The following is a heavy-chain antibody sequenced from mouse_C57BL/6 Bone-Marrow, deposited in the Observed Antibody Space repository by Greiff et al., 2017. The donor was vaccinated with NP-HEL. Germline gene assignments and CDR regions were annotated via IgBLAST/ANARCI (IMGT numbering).Heavy chain of an antibody. CDR2: ISSGSSTI. J-gene: IGHJ3*01. CDR3: ARGGAFDY. Sequence: DVQLVESGGGLVKPGGSLKLSCAASGFTFSDYGMHWVRQAPEKGLEWVAYISSGSSTIYYADTVKGRFTIARDNAKNTLILQMTSLRSEDTAMYYCARGGAFDYWGQGTLVTVSA. V-gene: IGHV5-17*01. CDR1: GFTFSDYG.